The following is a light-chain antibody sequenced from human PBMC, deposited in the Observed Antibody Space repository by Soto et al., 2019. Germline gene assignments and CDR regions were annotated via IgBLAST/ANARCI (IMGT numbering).Light chain of an antibody. CDR1: SSNIGAGYD. CDR3: QSFDTSLSGFVV. CDR2: DNN. Sequence: QSVLTQPPSMSGAPGQRVTISCTGSSSNIGAGYDVHWYQQHPGTAPKLLIFDNNNRPSGVPDRFSGSKSDTSASLAITGLQAEDEADYYCQSFDTSLSGFVVFGGGTKATVL. V-gene: IGLV1-40*01. J-gene: IGLJ2*01.